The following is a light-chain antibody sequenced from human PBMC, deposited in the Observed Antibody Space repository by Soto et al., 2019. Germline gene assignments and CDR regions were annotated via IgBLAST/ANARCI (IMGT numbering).Light chain of an antibody. CDR3: SSYTSSGTLRV. CDR1: RSDVGAYKY. V-gene: IGLV2-14*01. CDR2: EVS. Sequence: QSALTQPASVSGSPGQSITISCTGTRSDVGAYKYVSWYQQHPGKAPKLMIYEVSNRPSGVSNRFSGSKSGNTASLTISGLQAEDEADYYCSSYTSSGTLRVFGGGTKLTVL. J-gene: IGLJ3*02.